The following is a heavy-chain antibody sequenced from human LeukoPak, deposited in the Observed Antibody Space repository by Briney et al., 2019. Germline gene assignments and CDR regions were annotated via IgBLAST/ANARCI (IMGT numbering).Heavy chain of an antibody. J-gene: IGHJ4*02. CDR3: ALMTTVTSFDY. CDR1: GFTFSDYY. D-gene: IGHD4-11*01. Sequence: GGSLRLSCAAPGFTFSDYYMSWIRQAPGKGLEWVSYISSSGSTIYYADSVKGRLTISRDNAKNSLYLQMNSLRAEDTAVYYCALMTTVTSFDYWGQGTLVTVSS. V-gene: IGHV3-11*04. CDR2: ISSSGSTI.